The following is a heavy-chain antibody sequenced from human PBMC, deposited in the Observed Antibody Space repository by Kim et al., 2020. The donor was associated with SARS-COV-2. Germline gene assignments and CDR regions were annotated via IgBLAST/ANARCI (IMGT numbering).Heavy chain of an antibody. CDR3: AKDPVADFDY. CDR2: SI. D-gene: IGHD6-19*01. V-gene: IGHV3-9*01. J-gene: IGHJ4*02. Sequence: SIGYAVSVKGRFPISSGNAENSLYLQMTSLRAEDTALYYCAKDPVADFDYWGQGTLVTVSS.